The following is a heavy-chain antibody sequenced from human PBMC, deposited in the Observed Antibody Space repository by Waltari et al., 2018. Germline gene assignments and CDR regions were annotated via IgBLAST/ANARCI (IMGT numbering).Heavy chain of an antibody. V-gene: IGHV3-33*01. CDR2: IWFDDSEP. Sequence: QEQLMQSGGGVVQPGRSLRLSCEVSGFTLSDYGIHWGRQAPGKGLEWGAIIWFDDSEPDYAASVKGRVTVSKDNSKNSVYLQIESLRVNDTAEYYCARDPGKGKRYFMDVWGKGTWVTVSS. CDR3: ARDPGKGKRYFMDV. CDR1: GFTLSDYG. J-gene: IGHJ6*03.